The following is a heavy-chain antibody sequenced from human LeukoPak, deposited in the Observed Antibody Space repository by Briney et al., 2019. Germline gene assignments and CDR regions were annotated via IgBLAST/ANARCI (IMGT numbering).Heavy chain of an antibody. CDR2: ISHSAEST. V-gene: IGHV3-23*01. CDR1: GFTFSNYA. J-gene: IGHJ4*02. D-gene: IGHD3-22*01. CDR3: AKARDSSGYYDGIFAY. Sequence: GGSLRLSCAAFGFTFSNYAMSWVRQAPGKGLEWVSSISHSAESTYYADSVKGRFTISRDNSKNTLYLQMNRLRAEDTAVYYCAKARDSSGYYDGIFAYWGQGTLVTVSS.